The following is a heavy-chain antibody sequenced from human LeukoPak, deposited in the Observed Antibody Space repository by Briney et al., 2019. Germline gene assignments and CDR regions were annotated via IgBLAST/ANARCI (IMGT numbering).Heavy chain of an antibody. CDR1: GFTFSSYA. V-gene: IGHV3-21*01. D-gene: IGHD6-6*01. CDR3: ARGRIAALTGGDFQH. J-gene: IGHJ1*01. CDR2: ISSSSSYI. Sequence: GRSLRLSCAASGFTFSSYAMHWVRQAPGKGLEWVSSISSSSSYIYYADSVKGRFTISRDNAKNSLYLQMNSLRAEDTAVYYCARGRIAALTGGDFQHWGQGTLVTVSS.